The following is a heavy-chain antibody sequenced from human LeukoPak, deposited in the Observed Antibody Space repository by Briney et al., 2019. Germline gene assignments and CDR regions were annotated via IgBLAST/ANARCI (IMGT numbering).Heavy chain of an antibody. D-gene: IGHD5-18*01. J-gene: IGHJ4*02. Sequence: SETLSLTCTVSGGPISGYYWTWIRQPPGKGLEWIGYMYYNAGTHYNPSLKSRLTISIDTSKNQFSLKLSSVTAADTAVYYCASRANSYGPIDYWGQGTLVTVSS. CDR2: MYYNAGT. CDR1: GGPISGYY. V-gene: IGHV4-59*01. CDR3: ASRANSYGPIDY.